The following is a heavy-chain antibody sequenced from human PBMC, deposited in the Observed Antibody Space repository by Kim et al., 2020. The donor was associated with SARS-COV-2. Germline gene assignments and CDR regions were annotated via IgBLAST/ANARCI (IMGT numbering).Heavy chain of an antibody. V-gene: IGHV3-23*01. CDR3: ASAPYGSGNYRFDY. Sequence: GESLKISCAASGFTFSSYDLSWVRQAPGKELEWVSTISGGGVSTYYADSVKGRFTISRDNSKNTLYLQMSSLRADDTAVYYCASAPYGSGNYRFDYWGQGTLVTVSS. CDR2: ISGGGVST. J-gene: IGHJ4*02. D-gene: IGHD3-10*01. CDR1: GFTFSSYD.